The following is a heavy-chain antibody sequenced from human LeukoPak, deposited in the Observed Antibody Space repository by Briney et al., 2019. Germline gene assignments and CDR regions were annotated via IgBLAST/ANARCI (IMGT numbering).Heavy chain of an antibody. CDR1: GFTLSSYS. D-gene: IGHD3-22*01. CDR2: INSGSSSI. CDR3: ARAIVAMIDY. J-gene: IGHJ4*02. Sequence: GGSLRLSCAASGFTLSSYSMIWVRQTSGKGLEWVAYINSGSSSIHYADSVKGRFSISRDNARNLLYLQMDSLRAEDTAMYYCARAIVAMIDYWGQGTLVTVSS. V-gene: IGHV3-48*04.